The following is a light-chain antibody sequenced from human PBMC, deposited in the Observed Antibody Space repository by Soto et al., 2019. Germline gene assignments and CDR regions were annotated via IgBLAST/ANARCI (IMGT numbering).Light chain of an antibody. J-gene: IGKJ4*01. V-gene: IGKV3-11*01. Sequence: EIVLTQSPATLSLSSGERATLSCRASQSVSSNLAWYQQKPGQAPTLLIYDASNRATGIPARFSGSGSGTDFTLTISSLEPEDFALYYCQQRSKWPPFTFGGGTKVEIK. CDR2: DAS. CDR3: QQRSKWPPFT. CDR1: QSVSSN.